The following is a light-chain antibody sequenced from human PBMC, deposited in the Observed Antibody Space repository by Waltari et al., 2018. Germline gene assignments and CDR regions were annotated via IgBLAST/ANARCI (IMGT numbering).Light chain of an antibody. J-gene: IGLJ2*01. CDR2: DVS. V-gene: IGLV2-14*01. CDR1: SSDVGGYKY. Sequence: QSALTQPASVSGSPGQSITISCTGTSSDVGGYKYVSWYQQHPGKAPKLMIYDVSNRPSGVSNRFSDDKSGNTASLTISGLQAEDEADYYCSSYTSSSVVFGGGTKLTVL. CDR3: SSYTSSSVV.